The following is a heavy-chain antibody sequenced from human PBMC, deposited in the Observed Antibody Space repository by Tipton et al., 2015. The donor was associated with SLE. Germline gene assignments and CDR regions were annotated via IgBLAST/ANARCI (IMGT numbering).Heavy chain of an antibody. CDR2: ISYDGSNK. CDR3: ARDLAVDGFDY. D-gene: IGHD6-19*01. J-gene: IGHJ4*02. Sequence: SLRLSCAASGFTFSSYAMHWVRQAPGKGLEWVAVISYDGSNKYYADAVKGRFTISRDNSKNTLYLQMNSLRAEDTAVYYCARDLAVDGFDYWGQGTLVTVSS. CDR1: GFTFSSYA. V-gene: IGHV3-30-3*01.